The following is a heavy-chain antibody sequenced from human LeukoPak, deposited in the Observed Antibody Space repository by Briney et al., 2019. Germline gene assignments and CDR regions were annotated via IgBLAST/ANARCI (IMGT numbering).Heavy chain of an antibody. J-gene: IGHJ4*02. CDR2: INPNSGGT. CDR1: GYTFNGYY. CDR3: ARWMTTVTTPDY. D-gene: IGHD4-11*01. V-gene: IGHV1-2*02. Sequence: EASVKVSCKASGYTFNGYYLHWVRQAPGQGLEWMGWINPNSGGTNYAQKFQGRVTMTRDTSISTAYMELSRLRSDDTAVYYCARWMTTVTTPDYWGQGTLVTVSS.